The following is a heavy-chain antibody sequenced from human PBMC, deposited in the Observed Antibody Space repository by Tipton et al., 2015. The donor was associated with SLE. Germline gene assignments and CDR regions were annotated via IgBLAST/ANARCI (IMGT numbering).Heavy chain of an antibody. V-gene: IGHV1-18*01. D-gene: IGHD5-18*01. J-gene: IGHJ4*02. CDR2: ISTYNGNT. Sequence: QLVQSGVEVKKPRASVRVSCKASGYTFTTYGISWVRQAPGQGLEWMGWISTYNGNTNYAQNLQGRVTMTSDTSTSTAYMELRSLRSDDTAIYYCARVRVDTAMGVFDFWGQRTLVTVSS. CDR3: ARVRVDTAMGVFDF. CDR1: GYTFTTYG.